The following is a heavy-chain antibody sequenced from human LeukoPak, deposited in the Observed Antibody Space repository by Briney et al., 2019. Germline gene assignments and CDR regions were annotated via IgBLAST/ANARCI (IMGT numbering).Heavy chain of an antibody. V-gene: IGHV4-39*07. D-gene: IGHD4-11*01. CDR1: GGSISSSSYY. CDR3: ARGRGYNSYSLRSFDY. Sequence: SETLSLTCTVSGGSISSSSYYWGWIRQPPGKGLEWIGSIYYSGSTYYNPSLKSRVTISVDTSKNQFSLKLSSVTAADTAVYYCARGRGYNSYSLRSFDYWGQGTLVTVSS. J-gene: IGHJ4*02. CDR2: IYYSGST.